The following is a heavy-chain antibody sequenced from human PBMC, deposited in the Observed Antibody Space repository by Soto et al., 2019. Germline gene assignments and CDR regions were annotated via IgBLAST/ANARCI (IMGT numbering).Heavy chain of an antibody. CDR3: ARGQLVEVVVAATPRGMDV. V-gene: IGHV1-8*01. CDR2: MNPNSGNT. D-gene: IGHD2-15*01. J-gene: IGHJ6*02. Sequence: QVQLVQSGAEVKKPGASVKVSCKASGYTFTSYDINWVRQANGQGLEWMGWMNPNSGNTGYAQKFQGRVTMTRNTSISTAYMELSSLRSEDTAVYYCARGQLVEVVVAATPRGMDVWGQGTTVTVSS. CDR1: GYTFTSYD.